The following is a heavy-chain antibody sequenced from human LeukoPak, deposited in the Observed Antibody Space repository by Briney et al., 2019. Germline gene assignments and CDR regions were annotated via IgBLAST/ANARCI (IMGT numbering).Heavy chain of an antibody. J-gene: IGHJ3*02. D-gene: IGHD3-22*01. Sequence: GGSLRLSCAASGFTFSRNGMHWVRQAPGKGLVWVSRINSDGSSTSYADSVKGRFTISRDNAKNTLYLQMNSLRAEDTAVYYCARDHQGMIDHDDAFDIWGQGTMVTVSS. CDR1: GFTFSRNG. CDR2: INSDGSST. V-gene: IGHV3-74*01. CDR3: ARDHQGMIDHDDAFDI.